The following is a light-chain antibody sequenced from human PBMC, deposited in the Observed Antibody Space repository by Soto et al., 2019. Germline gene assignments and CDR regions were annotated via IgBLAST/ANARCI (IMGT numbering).Light chain of an antibody. Sequence: QSALTQPASVSGSPGQSITISCTGASSDVGGYNYVSWYQLHPGKAPKLMIYEVSNRPSGVSNRFSGSKSGNTASLTISGLQAEDEADYYCSSYTSGSTVIFGGGTKSPS. J-gene: IGLJ2*01. V-gene: IGLV2-14*01. CDR2: EVS. CDR1: SSDVGGYNY. CDR3: SSYTSGSTVI.